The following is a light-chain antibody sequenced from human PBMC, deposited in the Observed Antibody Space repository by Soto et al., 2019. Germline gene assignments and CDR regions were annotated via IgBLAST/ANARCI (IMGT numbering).Light chain of an antibody. CDR1: QRLLHSNGHNY. CDR2: LGS. Sequence: DVVMTQSPLSLSVTPGEPASISCRSSQRLLHSNGHNYLVWYLQKPGQSPQLLIYLGSNRASGVPDRFSGSGSGTDFTLKISRVEAEDVGVYYCMQALQSPRTFGQGTKLEIK. V-gene: IGKV2-28*01. J-gene: IGKJ2*01. CDR3: MQALQSPRT.